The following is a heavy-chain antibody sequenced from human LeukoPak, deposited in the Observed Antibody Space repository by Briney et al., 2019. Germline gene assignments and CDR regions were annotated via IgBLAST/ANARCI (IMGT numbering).Heavy chain of an antibody. CDR1: GFTFSSYG. CDR3: AKDREVWFGELLPSSLDY. D-gene: IGHD3-10*01. CDR2: ISYDGSNK. V-gene: IGHV3-30*18. J-gene: IGHJ4*02. Sequence: GGSLILSCAASGFTFSSYGMHWVRQAPGKGLEWVAVISYDGSNKYYADSVKGRFTISRDNSKNTLYLQMNSLRAEDTAVYYCAKDREVWFGELLPSSLDYWGQGTLVTVSS.